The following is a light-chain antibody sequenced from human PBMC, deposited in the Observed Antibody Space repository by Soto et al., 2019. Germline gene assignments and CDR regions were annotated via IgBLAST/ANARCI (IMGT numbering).Light chain of an antibody. Sequence: QSVLTQPPSASGTPGQRVTISCSGTISNIGSNHVYWYQQLPGMAPTLLIYRNNQRPSGVPDRFSGSKSGTSASLAISGLRSEDEADYYCATWDDRLSGREVFGTGTKVTVL. CDR1: ISNIGSNH. V-gene: IGLV1-47*01. CDR3: ATWDDRLSGREV. CDR2: RNN. J-gene: IGLJ1*01.